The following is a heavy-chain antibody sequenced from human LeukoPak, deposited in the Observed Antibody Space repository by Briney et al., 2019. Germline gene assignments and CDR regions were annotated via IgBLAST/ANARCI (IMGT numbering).Heavy chain of an antibody. D-gene: IGHD1-26*01. V-gene: IGHV4-59*01. CDR1: GGSISSYY. CDR3: ARDVGATPY. CDR2: IYYSGST. J-gene: IGHJ4*02. Sequence: SETLSLTCTVSGGSISSYYWSWIRQPPGKGLEWIGYIYYSGSTKYNPSLKSRVTISVDASKTQFSLKLNSVTAADTAVYYCARDVGATPYWGQGTLVTVSS.